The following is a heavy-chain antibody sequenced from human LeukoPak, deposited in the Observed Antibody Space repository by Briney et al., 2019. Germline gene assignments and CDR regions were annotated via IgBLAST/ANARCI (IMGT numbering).Heavy chain of an antibody. CDR3: ARVWPSIRRFGETKNWFDP. V-gene: IGHV4-39*02. Sequence: SETLSLTCTVSGGSISNSGYYWGWIRQPPGKGLEWIGSAFYSGSTYYNPSLKSRVTISVDTAKNHFSLKLSSVTAADTAVYYCARVWPSIRRFGETKNWFDPWGQGTLVTVSS. J-gene: IGHJ5*02. CDR2: AFYSGST. D-gene: IGHD3-10*01. CDR1: GGSISNSGYY.